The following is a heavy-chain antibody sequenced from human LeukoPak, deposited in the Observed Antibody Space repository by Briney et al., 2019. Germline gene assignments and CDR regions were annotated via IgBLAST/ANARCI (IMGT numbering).Heavy chain of an antibody. J-gene: IGHJ1*01. CDR1: GFTFSSDS. V-gene: IGHV3-21*01. Sequence: GGSLRLSCAASGFTFSSDSMNWFRQAPGKGLEWVSSISRRSRHVYYAGSVQGRFTISRDNAENSLYLQMNSLRAEDMAVYFCVRDLMGSGSTTAYLHHWGQGTLVTVSS. D-gene: IGHD1-1*01. CDR2: ISRRSRHV. CDR3: VRDLMGSGSTTAYLHH.